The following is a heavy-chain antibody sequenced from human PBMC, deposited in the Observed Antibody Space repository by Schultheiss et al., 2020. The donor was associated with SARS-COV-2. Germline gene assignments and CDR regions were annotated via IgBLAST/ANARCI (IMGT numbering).Heavy chain of an antibody. J-gene: IGHJ4*02. CDR3: TRLFLY. CDR2: ISSSAFRT. V-gene: IGHV3-23*01. D-gene: IGHD2/OR15-2a*01. CDR1: GFTFSSYS. Sequence: GGSLRLSCAASGFTFSSYSMNWVRQAPGKGLEWVSFISSSAFRTHYADSVKGRFTISRDNSKNTLYLQMNTLRADDTAVYYCTRLFLYWGQGALVTVSS.